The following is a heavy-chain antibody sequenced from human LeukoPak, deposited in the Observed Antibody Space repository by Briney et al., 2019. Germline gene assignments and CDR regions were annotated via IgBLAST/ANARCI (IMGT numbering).Heavy chain of an antibody. CDR1: GGSFSGYY. D-gene: IGHD3-10*01. CDR2: INHSGST. J-gene: IGHJ3*02. CDR3: ARGGGSRRIITMVLGARRDAFDI. Sequence: SETLSLTCAVYGGSFSGYYWSWIRQPPGKGLEWIGEINHSGSTNYNPSLKSRVTISVDTSKNQLSLKLSSVTAADTAVYYCARGGGSRRIITMVLGARRDAFDIWGQGTVVTVSS. V-gene: IGHV4-34*01.